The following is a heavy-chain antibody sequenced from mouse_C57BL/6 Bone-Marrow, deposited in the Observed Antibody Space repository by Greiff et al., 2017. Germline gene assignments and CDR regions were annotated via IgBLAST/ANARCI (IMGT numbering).Heavy chain of an antibody. Sequence: VQLQQSGAELVKPGASVKLSCTASGFNIKDYYMHWVKQRTEQGLEWIGRIDPEDGETKYAPKFQGKATITADTSSNTSYLQLSSLTSEDTAVYYCASSSYGSSYDWYFDVWGTGTTVTVSS. J-gene: IGHJ1*03. CDR2: IDPEDGET. CDR1: GFNIKDYY. CDR3: ASSSYGSSYDWYFDV. V-gene: IGHV14-2*01. D-gene: IGHD1-1*01.